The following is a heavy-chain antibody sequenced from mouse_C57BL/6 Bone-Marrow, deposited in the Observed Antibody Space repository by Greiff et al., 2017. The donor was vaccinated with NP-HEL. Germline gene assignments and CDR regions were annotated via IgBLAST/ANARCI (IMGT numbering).Heavy chain of an antibody. CDR1: GYAFSSSW. CDR2: IYPGDGGT. J-gene: IGHJ2*01. D-gene: IGHD1-1*01. CDR3: ARSGGFCSSYDY. V-gene: IGHV1-82*01. Sequence: VQLQQSGPELVKPGASVKISCKASGYAFSSSWMNWVKQRPGKGLEWIGRIYPGDGGTNYNGKFKGKATLTADKSSSTAYMQLSSLTSEDSAVYFCARSGGFCSSYDYWGQGTTLTVSS.